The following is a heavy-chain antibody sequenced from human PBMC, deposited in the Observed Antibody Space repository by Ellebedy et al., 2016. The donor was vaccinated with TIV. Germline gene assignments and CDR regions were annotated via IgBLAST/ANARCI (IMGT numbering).Heavy chain of an antibody. CDR3: ARVEENSSGWLPWFDP. J-gene: IGHJ5*02. D-gene: IGHD6-19*01. CDR2: TYYRSKWYN. V-gene: IGHV6-1*01. CDR1: GDSVSRNSAT. Sequence: MPSETLSLTCAISGDSVSRNSATWNWIRQSPSRGLEWLGRTYYRSKWYNAYAVSVKSRITIKSDTSKNQFSLQLNSVTPEDTAVYYCARVEENSSGWLPWFDPWGQGTLVTVSS.